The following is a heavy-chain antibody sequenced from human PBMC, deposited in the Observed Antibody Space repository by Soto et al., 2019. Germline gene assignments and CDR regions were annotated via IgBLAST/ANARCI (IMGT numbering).Heavy chain of an antibody. CDR3: ARGDRGGSGSPASYYFSGLDV. J-gene: IGHJ6*02. Sequence: EVKVLGSGGDLVQPGGSLRLSCVASGFTFSEYAMTWVRQAPGKGLDWVSSVSANGDITYYADSVKGRFTISRDNSNNTLLLQMNSLRAEDTALYYCARGDRGGSGSPASYYFSGLDVWGQGTTVIVSS. D-gene: IGHD3-10*01. CDR1: GFTFSEYA. CDR2: VSANGDIT. V-gene: IGHV3-23*01.